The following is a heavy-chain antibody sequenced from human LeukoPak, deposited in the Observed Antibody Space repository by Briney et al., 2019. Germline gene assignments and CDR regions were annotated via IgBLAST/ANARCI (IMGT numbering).Heavy chain of an antibody. CDR1: GGSISSSSYY. D-gene: IGHD3-16*02. J-gene: IGHJ6*03. CDR3: ARHNYDYVWGSYRPYYDYMDV. CDR2: IYYSGST. Sequence: SETLSLTCTVSGGSISSSSYYWGWIRQPPGKGLEWIGSIYYSGSTYYNPSLKSRVTISVDTSKNQFSLKLSSVTAADTAVYYCARHNYDYVWGSYRPYYDYMDVWGKGTTVTISS. V-gene: IGHV4-39*01.